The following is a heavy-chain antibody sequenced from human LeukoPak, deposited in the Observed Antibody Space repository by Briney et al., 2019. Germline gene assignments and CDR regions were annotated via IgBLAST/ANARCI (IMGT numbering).Heavy chain of an antibody. V-gene: IGHV3-30*18. Sequence: GGSPRLSCAASGFTFSSYGMHWVRQAPGKGLEWVAVISYDGSNKYYADSVKGRFTISRDNSKNTLYLQMNSLRAEDTAVYYCAKDQRATIPLYGMDVWGQGTTVTVSS. CDR2: ISYDGSNK. J-gene: IGHJ6*02. CDR3: AKDQRATIPLYGMDV. D-gene: IGHD5-12*01. CDR1: GFTFSSYG.